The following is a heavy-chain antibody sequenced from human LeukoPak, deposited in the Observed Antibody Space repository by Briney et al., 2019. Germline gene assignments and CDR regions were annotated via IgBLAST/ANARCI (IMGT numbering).Heavy chain of an antibody. Sequence: GGTLRLSCAASGLTFSTYGMNWVRQAPGKGLEWVSGVSPSGDITYYADSVKGRFTISRDNSKNTVYLQMNNVRAEDTAVYYCAKDGAWLRFDDWGQGTLVTVSS. CDR3: AKDGAWLRFDD. V-gene: IGHV3-23*01. CDR1: GLTFSTYG. D-gene: IGHD5-12*01. CDR2: VSPSGDIT. J-gene: IGHJ4*02.